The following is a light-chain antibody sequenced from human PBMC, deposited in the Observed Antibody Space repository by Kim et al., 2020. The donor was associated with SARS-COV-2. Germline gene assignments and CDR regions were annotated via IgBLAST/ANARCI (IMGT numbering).Light chain of an antibody. J-gene: IGLJ2*01. Sequence: PWQSVTLSCTGNHSDVWRYYFVALDQHHPGKAPKLIIYGVPKRPSGVSNRFSGSKSGNTASLTLSGLQAEDEADYYCCSYAGTDVIFGGGTQLTVL. CDR2: GVP. V-gene: IGLV2-23*02. CDR1: HSDVWRYYF. CDR3: CSYAGTDVI.